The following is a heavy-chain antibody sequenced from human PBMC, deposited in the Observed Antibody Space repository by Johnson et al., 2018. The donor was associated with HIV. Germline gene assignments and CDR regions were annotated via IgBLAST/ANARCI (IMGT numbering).Heavy chain of an antibody. J-gene: IGHJ3*02. CDR3: ALNSGSLGNAVDI. CDR1: GFTVSSNY. Sequence: MLLVESGGGVVQPGGSLRLSCASSGFTVSSNYMSWVRQAPGKGLEWVSVIYSGGSTYYTDSVKGRFTISRDNSKNTVYLQMNSLRAEDTAVYYCALNSGSLGNAVDIWGQGTVVTVSS. CDR2: IYSGGST. V-gene: IGHV3-66*01. D-gene: IGHD3-10*01.